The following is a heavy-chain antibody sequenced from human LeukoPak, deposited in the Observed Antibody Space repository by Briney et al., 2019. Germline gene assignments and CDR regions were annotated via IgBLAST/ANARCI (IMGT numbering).Heavy chain of an antibody. D-gene: IGHD6-13*01. Sequence: ASVKVSCKASGGTFSSYAISWARQAPGQGLEWMGGIIPIFGTANYAQKFQGRVTITADKSTSTAYMELSSLRSEDTAVYYCARDTAGYSSSWSIDYWGQGTLVTVSS. V-gene: IGHV1-69*06. J-gene: IGHJ4*02. CDR3: ARDTAGYSSSWSIDY. CDR1: GGTFSSYA. CDR2: IIPIFGTA.